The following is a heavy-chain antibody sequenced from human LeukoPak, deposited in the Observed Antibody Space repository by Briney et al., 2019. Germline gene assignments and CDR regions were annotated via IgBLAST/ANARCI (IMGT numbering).Heavy chain of an antibody. D-gene: IGHD6-13*01. CDR3: AREVTIAAPDY. CDR1: GFTFSSYE. V-gene: IGHV3-48*03. CDR2: ISSSGSTI. J-gene: IGHJ4*02. Sequence: GGSLRLSCAASGFTFSSYEMNWVRQAPGKGLEWVSYISSSGSTIYYADSVKGRFTISRDNAKNSLYLQMNSLGAEDTAVYYCAREVTIAAPDYWGQGTLVTVSS.